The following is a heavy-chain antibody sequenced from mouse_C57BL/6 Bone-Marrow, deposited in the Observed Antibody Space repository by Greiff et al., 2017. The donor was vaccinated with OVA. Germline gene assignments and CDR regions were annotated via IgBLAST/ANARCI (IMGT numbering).Heavy chain of an antibody. CDR3: ARWLERRNYFDY. CDR1: GYAFSSSW. J-gene: IGHJ2*01. Sequence: VQVVESGPELVKPGASVKISCKASGYAFSSSWMHWVKQRPGKGLEWIGRIYPGDGDTNYNGKFKGKATLTADKSSSTAYMQLSSLTSEDSAVYFCARWLERRNYFDYWGQGTTLTVSS. V-gene: IGHV1-82*01. D-gene: IGHD2-2*01. CDR2: IYPGDGDT.